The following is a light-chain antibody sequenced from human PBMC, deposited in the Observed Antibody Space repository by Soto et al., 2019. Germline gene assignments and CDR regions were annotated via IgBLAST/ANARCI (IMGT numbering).Light chain of an antibody. V-gene: IGLV1-40*01. J-gene: IGLJ2*01. Sequence: QSVLTQPPSVSGAPGQRVTICCTGSSSNIGAGYDVHWYQHLPGTAPKLLIYGNSNRPSGVPDRFSGSKSGTSASLAITGLQAEDEADYYCHSYDSSLSGSVFGGGTKLTVL. CDR2: GNS. CDR1: SSNIGAGYD. CDR3: HSYDSSLSGSV.